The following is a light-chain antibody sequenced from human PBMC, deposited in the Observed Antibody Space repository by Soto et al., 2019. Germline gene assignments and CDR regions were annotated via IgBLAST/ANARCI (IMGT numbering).Light chain of an antibody. Sequence: DIQMTQSPSTLSGSVGDRATITCRASQTISSWLAWYQQKPGRAPKLLIYKASTLKSGVPSRFSGNGSGTEFTLTISSLQPDDFATYYRQHYNSYSEAFGQGTKVDI. CDR1: QTISSW. J-gene: IGKJ1*01. CDR2: KAS. CDR3: QHYNSYSEA. V-gene: IGKV1-5*03.